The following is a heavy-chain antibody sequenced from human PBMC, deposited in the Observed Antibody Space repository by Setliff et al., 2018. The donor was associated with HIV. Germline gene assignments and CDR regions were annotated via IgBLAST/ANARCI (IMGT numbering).Heavy chain of an antibody. V-gene: IGHV4-4*02. Sequence: PSETLSLTCDVSGGSISSFNWWSWVRQSPGKGLEWIGEIYHTGSTNYSPSLKSRVTISVDKSKNQFSLKLTSVTAADTAVYYCARYKCINFACVGFDIWGQGTVVTVSS. D-gene: IGHD3-9*01. CDR1: GGSISSFNW. CDR2: IYHTGST. CDR3: ARYKCINFACVGFDI. J-gene: IGHJ3*02.